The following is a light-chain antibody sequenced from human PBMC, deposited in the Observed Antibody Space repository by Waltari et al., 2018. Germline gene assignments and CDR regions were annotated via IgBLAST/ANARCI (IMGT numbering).Light chain of an antibody. Sequence: DIVMPQFLDSLPVSRADRATMKCKPSQSILASSNNKDYLAWYQQKPGQPPKLLIFWASSREYGVPDRFSGSGSGTDFSLTISSLQAEDVAVYYCQQYYTRRWTFGQGTKVEIK. J-gene: IGKJ1*01. CDR2: WAS. CDR1: QSILASSNNKDY. V-gene: IGKV4-1*01. CDR3: QQYYTRRWT.